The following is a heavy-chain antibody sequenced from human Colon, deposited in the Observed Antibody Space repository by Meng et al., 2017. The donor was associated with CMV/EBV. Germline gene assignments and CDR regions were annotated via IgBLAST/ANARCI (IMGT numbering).Heavy chain of an antibody. D-gene: IGHD5-18*01. CDR2: INHSGGT. Sequence: VQGESYSGYDWSWIRQSPGKGLEWIGEINHSGGTDYNPSLESRVTISIDTSKQEFYLNLTSLTAADTAVYYCARYEYRTALYGVDVWGQGTTVTVSS. CDR1: GESYSGYD. J-gene: IGHJ6*01. CDR3: ARYEYRTALYGVDV. V-gene: IGHV4-34*10.